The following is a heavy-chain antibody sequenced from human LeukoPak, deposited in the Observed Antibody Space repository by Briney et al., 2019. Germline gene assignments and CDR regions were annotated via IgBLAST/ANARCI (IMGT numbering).Heavy chain of an antibody. J-gene: IGHJ4*02. CDR2: ISGSGGST. D-gene: IGHD2-2*01. CDR1: GFTFSSYA. Sequence: LAGGSLRLSCAASGFTFSSYAMSWVRQAPGKGLEWVSAISGSGGSTYYADSVKGRFTISRDNSKNTLYLQMNSLRAEDTVVYYCAKAPGYCSSTSCYWFDYWGQGTLVTVSS. V-gene: IGHV3-23*01. CDR3: AKAPGYCSSTSCYWFDY.